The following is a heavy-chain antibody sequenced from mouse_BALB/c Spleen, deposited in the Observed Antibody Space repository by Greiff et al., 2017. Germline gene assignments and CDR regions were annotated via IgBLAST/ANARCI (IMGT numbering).Heavy chain of an antibody. V-gene: IGHV2-9*02. CDR2: IWAGGST. Sequence: QVQLQQSGPGLVAPSQSLSITCTASGFSLTSYGVHWVRQPPGKGLEWLGVIWAGGSTNYNSALMSRLSISKDNSKSQVFLKMNSLQTDDTAMYYCARAPLWEDPMDYWGQGTSVTVSS. D-gene: IGHD1-1*02. CDR3: ARAPLWEDPMDY. CDR1: GFSLTSYG. J-gene: IGHJ4*01.